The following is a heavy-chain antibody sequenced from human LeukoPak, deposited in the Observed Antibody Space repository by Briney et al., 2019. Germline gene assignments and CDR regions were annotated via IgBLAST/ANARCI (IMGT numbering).Heavy chain of an antibody. J-gene: IGHJ4*02. Sequence: SETLSLTCIVSGGSISSSIYYWAWVRQHPGKGLEWIGYIYYSGSTYYNPSLKSRVTISVDTSKNQFSLKLSSVTAADTAVYYCARSEGDYDSSGYVDWGQGTLVTVSS. D-gene: IGHD3-22*01. CDR2: IYYSGST. CDR1: GGSISSSIYY. CDR3: ARSEGDYDSSGYVD. V-gene: IGHV4-31*03.